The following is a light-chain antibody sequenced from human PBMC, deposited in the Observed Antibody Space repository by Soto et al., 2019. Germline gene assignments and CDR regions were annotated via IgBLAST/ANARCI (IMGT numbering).Light chain of an antibody. Sequence: DIQMTQSPSSLSASVGDRVTIACRASRAISGLLNWYQQKPGETPNLLIYGTSNLQDGVPSRFSGSGSGTDFTLHISRLQPEDFSTYYCPQSYRTLSLGPGTRLEI. CDR2: GTS. CDR3: PQSYRTLS. V-gene: IGKV1-39*01. CDR1: RAISGL. J-gene: IGKJ5*01.